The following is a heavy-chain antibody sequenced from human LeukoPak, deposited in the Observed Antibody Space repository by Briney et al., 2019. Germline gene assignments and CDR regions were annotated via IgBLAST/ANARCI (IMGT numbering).Heavy chain of an antibody. V-gene: IGHV3-33*01. Sequence: GSSLRVSCVASGFAFKSYVVHWVRQAPGKGLEWVAMIWSDGNNKLYADSVKGRFSVSRDNSKNKLYLQMNSLRVGDTAKYYCARGGLGDSSGFYYWGQGTLVTVSS. J-gene: IGHJ4*02. CDR3: ARGGLGDSSGFYY. CDR1: GFAFKSYV. D-gene: IGHD6-19*01. CDR2: IWSDGNNK.